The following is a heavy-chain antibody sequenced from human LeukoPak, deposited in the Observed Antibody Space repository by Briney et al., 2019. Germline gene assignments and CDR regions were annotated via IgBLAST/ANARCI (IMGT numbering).Heavy chain of an antibody. V-gene: IGHV3-23*01. CDR3: AKLRRYYYDSSGPTVDY. D-gene: IGHD3-22*01. J-gene: IGHJ4*02. CDR1: GFTFSSYA. CDR2: ISGGGGST. Sequence: GGSLRLSCAASGFTFSSYAMSWVRQAPGKGLEWVSAISGGGGSTYYADSVKGRFTISRDNSKSTLYLQMNNLRAEDTAVYYCAKLRRYYYDSSGPTVDYWGQGTLVTVSS.